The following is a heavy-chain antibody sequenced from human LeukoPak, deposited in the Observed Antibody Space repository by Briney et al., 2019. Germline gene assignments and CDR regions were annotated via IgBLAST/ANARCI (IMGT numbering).Heavy chain of an antibody. CDR1: GFTFSSYS. Sequence: PGGSLRLSCAASGFTFSSYSMNWVRQAPGKGLEWVSYISSSSSTIYYADSVKGRFTISRDNAKNSLYLQMNSLRAEDTAVYYCAKDKNPYSSSWLGFDYWGQGTLVTVSS. D-gene: IGHD6-13*01. J-gene: IGHJ4*02. V-gene: IGHV3-48*01. CDR3: AKDKNPYSSSWLGFDY. CDR2: ISSSSSTI.